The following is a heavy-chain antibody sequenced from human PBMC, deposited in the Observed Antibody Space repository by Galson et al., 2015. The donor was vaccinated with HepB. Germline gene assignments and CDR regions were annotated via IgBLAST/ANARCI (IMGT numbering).Heavy chain of an antibody. Sequence: SLRLSCAASGFTFSSYSMNWVRQAPGKGLEWVSYISSSSSTIYYADSVKGRFTISRDNAKNSLYLQMNSLRDEDTAVYYCASSRSGYYYDSSGSEFDYWGHGTLVTVSS. V-gene: IGHV3-48*02. D-gene: IGHD3-22*01. CDR3: ASSRSGYYYDSSGSEFDY. CDR2: ISSSSSTI. J-gene: IGHJ4*01. CDR1: GFTFSSYS.